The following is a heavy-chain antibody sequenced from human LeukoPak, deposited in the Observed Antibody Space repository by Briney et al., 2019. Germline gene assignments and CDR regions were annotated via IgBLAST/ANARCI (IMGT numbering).Heavy chain of an antibody. CDR2: IYPGDSDT. V-gene: IGHV5-51*01. Sequence: GESLKISCQGSGYNFASYWIGWVRQMPGKGLEWMEIIYPGDSDTRYSPSFRGQVTISADKSVSTAYLQWSSLKASDTAMYYCARRGVDSSGYRDAFDIWGQGTMVTVSS. D-gene: IGHD3-22*01. CDR3: ARRGVDSSGYRDAFDI. J-gene: IGHJ3*02. CDR1: GYNFASYW.